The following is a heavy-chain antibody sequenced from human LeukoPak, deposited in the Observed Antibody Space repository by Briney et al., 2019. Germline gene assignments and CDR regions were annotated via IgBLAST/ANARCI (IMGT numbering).Heavy chain of an antibody. CDR2: ISSSGSTI. J-gene: IGHJ4*02. Sequence: PGESLRLSCAASGFTFSDYYMSWIRQAPGKGLEWVSYISSSGSTIYYADSVKGRFTISRDNAKNSLYLQMNSLRAEDTAVYYCAREANYYDSSGHPDDWGQGTLVTVSS. CDR1: GFTFSDYY. D-gene: IGHD3-22*01. V-gene: IGHV3-11*01. CDR3: AREANYYDSSGHPDD.